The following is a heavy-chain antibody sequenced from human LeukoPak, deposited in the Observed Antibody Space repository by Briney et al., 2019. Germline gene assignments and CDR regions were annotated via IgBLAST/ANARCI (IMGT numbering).Heavy chain of an antibody. CDR2: INAGNGNT. D-gene: IGHD6-19*01. CDR1: GYTFTGYY. J-gene: IGHJ4*02. V-gene: IGHV1-3*01. Sequence: GASVKVSCKASGYTFTGYYMHWVRQAPGQGLEWMGWINAGNGNTKYSQKFQGRVTITRDTSASTAYMELSSLRSEDTAVYYCARVHSSGWYSVFDYWGQGTLVTVSS. CDR3: ARVHSSGWYSVFDY.